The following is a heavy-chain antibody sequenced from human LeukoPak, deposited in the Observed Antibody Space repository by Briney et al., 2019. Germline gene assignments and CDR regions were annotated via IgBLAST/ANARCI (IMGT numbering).Heavy chain of an antibody. J-gene: IGHJ6*02. CDR3: AKDVNYDSSGYHLGHGIDYYGMDV. CDR1: GCTFDDYA. D-gene: IGHD3-22*01. V-gene: IGHV3-9*01. Sequence: GGSLRLSCAASGCTFDDYAIHWGRQAPGKGLELVSGISWNSSSIGYADSVKGRFTISRDNAKNSLYLQMNSLRAEDTALYYCAKDVNYDSSGYHLGHGIDYYGMDVWGQGTTVTVSS. CDR2: ISWNSSSI.